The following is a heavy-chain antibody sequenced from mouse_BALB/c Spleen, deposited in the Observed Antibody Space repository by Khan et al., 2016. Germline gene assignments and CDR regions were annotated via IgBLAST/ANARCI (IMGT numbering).Heavy chain of an antibody. Sequence: VQLKESGPSLVKPSQTLSLTCSVTGDSITNGYWNWIRKFPGNKLDYMGYISYSDSTYYNPSLKSRISITRDTSTNQYYLQLNSVTAEDTATYYCSRSAGSSFAYWGQGTLVTVSA. J-gene: IGHJ3*01. CDR1: GDSITNGY. CDR3: SRSAGSSFAY. V-gene: IGHV3-8*02. D-gene: IGHD1-1*01. CDR2: ISYSDST.